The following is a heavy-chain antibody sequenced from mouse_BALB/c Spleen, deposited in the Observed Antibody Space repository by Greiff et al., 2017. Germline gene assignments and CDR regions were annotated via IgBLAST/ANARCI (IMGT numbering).Heavy chain of an antibody. CDR1: GFSLTSYG. Sequence: VQLQQSGPSLVQPSQSLSITCTVSGFSLTSYGVHWVRQSPGKGLEWLGVIWRGGSTDYNAAFMSRLSITKDNSQSQVFFKMSSLQADDTAIYYCAQKFASERGYFDYWGPGTPLTVSP. V-gene: IGHV2-5-1*01. J-gene: IGHJ2*01. CDR2: IWRGGST. CDR3: AQKFASERGYFDY.